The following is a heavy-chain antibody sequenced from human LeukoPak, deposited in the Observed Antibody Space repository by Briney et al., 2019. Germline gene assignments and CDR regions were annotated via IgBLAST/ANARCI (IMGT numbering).Heavy chain of an antibody. D-gene: IGHD6-19*01. V-gene: IGHV4-39*01. J-gene: IGHJ4*02. CDR2: IYYSGST. Sequence: PSETLSLTCTVSGGSISSSSYYWGWIRQPPGKGLEWIGSIYYSGSTYYNPSLKSRVTISVDTSKNQFSLKLSSVTAADTAVYYCARQGSSGWYDFDYWGQGTLVTVSS. CDR3: ARQGSSGWYDFDY. CDR1: GGSISSSSYY.